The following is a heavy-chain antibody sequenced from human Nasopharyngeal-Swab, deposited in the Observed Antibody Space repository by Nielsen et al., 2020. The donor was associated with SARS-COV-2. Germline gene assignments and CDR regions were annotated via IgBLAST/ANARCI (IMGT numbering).Heavy chain of an antibody. Sequence: GESLKISCKGSGYSFTSYWISWVRQMPGKGLEWMGRIDPSDSYTNYSPSFQGHVTISADKSVSTAYLQWSSLKASDTAMYYCARRAYCSGGSCYSPYYYYMDVWGEGTTVTVSS. V-gene: IGHV5-10-1*01. CDR3: ARRAYCSGGSCYSPYYYYMDV. CDR1: GYSFTSYW. J-gene: IGHJ6*03. CDR2: IDPSDSYT. D-gene: IGHD2-15*01.